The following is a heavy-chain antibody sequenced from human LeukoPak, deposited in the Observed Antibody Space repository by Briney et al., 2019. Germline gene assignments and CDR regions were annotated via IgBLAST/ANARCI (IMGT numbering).Heavy chain of an antibody. V-gene: IGHV3-21*01. D-gene: IGHD5-18*01. CDR1: GFTFSSYA. CDR3: AREGWIQLWSWGDYYYYYMDV. CDR2: ISSSSSYI. J-gene: IGHJ6*03. Sequence: RTGGSLRLSCAASGFTFSSYAMNWVRQAPGKGLEWVSSISSSSSYIYYADSVKGRFTISRDNAKNSLYLQMNSLRAEDTAVYYCAREGWIQLWSWGDYYYYYMDVWGKGTTVTISS.